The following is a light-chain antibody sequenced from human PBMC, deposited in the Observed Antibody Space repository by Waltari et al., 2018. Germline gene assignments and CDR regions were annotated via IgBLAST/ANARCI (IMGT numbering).Light chain of an antibody. J-gene: IGLJ2*01. Sequence: QSVLTQPPSASGPPGQRVTIPSSGRSSHIGRNNVNWSQQLPGTAPKLLIYSNNQRPSGVSDRFSGSKSGTSASLAISGLQSEDEADYYWSAWDDSLNGVVFGGGTKLTVL. CDR1: SSHIGRNN. CDR2: SNN. V-gene: IGLV1-44*01. CDR3: SAWDDSLNGVV.